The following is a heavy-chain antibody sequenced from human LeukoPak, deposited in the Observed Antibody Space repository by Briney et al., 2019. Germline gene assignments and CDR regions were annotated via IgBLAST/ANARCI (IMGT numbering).Heavy chain of an antibody. CDR3: ARHLSSGDDY. CDR2: IYYSGST. CDR1: GGSISGYY. Sequence: SETLSLTCTVSGGSISGYYWSWIRQPPGKGLEWIGYIYYSGSTAYNPSVKSRVTMSVDTSKNQLSLRVSSVTAADTAVYYCARHLSSGDDYWGQGTLVTVSS. D-gene: IGHD6-25*01. J-gene: IGHJ4*02. V-gene: IGHV4-59*08.